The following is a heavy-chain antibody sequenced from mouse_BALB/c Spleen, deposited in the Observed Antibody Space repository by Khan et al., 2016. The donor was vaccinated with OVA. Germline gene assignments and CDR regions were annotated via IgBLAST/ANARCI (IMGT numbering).Heavy chain of an antibody. V-gene: IGHV1-7*01. CDR1: GYTFANYW. Sequence: QVQLKQSGAELAKPGASVKMSCKASGYTFANYWMHWVKQRPGQGLDWIGYINPSTGYTAYNQKFKDKATLTADKSSSTAYMQLSSRTSEDSAVYFCSRLLSSDGAAAVYRGQGTTLTLSS. CDR2: INPSTGYT. D-gene: IGHD1-1*01. J-gene: IGHJ2*01. CDR3: SRLLSSDGAAAVY.